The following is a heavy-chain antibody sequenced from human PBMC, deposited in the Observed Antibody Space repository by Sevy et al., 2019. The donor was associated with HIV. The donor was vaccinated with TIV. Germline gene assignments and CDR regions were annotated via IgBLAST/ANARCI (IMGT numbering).Heavy chain of an antibody. CDR1: GFTFNSYA. D-gene: IGHD3-22*01. V-gene: IGHV3-23*01. CDR3: AKKRGDSSGYYLPDSFDY. CDR2: ISGSGGST. J-gene: IGHJ4*02. Sequence: GGSLRLSCAASGFTFNSYAMSWVRQAPGKGLEWVSAISGSGGSTYYADSVKGRFTISRDNSKNTLYLQMNSLRAEDTAVYYCAKKRGDSSGYYLPDSFDYWGQGTLVTVSS.